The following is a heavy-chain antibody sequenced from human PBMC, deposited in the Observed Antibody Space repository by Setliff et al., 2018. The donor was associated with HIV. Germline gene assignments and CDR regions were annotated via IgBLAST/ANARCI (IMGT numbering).Heavy chain of an antibody. V-gene: IGHV4-34*01. CDR2: IDHSGST. CDR1: GGSFSGYY. D-gene: IGHD2-2*01. J-gene: IGHJ4*02. CDR3: AKYGPNCRSITSDEGYYFDS. Sequence: PSETLSLTCAVYGGSFSGYYWSWIRQAPGKGLEWIGEIDHSGSTNYNPSLKSRVTISVDTSKNHFSLRLTSVTAADTALYYCAKYGPNCRSITSDEGYYFDSWGQGAQVTVSS.